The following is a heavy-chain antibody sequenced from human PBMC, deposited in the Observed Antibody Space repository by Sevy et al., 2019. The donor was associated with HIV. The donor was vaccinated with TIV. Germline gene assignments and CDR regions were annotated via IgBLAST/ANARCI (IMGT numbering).Heavy chain of an antibody. D-gene: IGHD2-2*01. V-gene: IGHV4-34*01. CDR1: GGSFSGYY. Sequence: SETLSLTCAVCGGSFSGYYWNWIRQSPGKGLEWIGEINHSGSTHYNPSLKSRVTISVDTSKNQFSLRLNSVTAADTAVYYCARAPPVVVVPGAPSWFDPWGQGTLVTVSS. CDR2: INHSGST. CDR3: ARAPPVVVVPGAPSWFDP. J-gene: IGHJ5*02.